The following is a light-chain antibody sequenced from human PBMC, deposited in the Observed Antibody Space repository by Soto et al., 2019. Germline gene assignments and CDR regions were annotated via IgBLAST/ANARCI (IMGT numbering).Light chain of an antibody. J-gene: IGKJ1*01. Sequence: DIQMPQSPSTLSASVGDRVHITCRASQSINSWLAWYQQKPGKAPKLLIYDASSLESGVPSRFSGSGSGTEFTLTSSSLQGDEFATYYCQQYNSYSGTFGQGTKVEIK. CDR1: QSINSW. CDR3: QQYNSYSGT. V-gene: IGKV1-5*01. CDR2: DAS.